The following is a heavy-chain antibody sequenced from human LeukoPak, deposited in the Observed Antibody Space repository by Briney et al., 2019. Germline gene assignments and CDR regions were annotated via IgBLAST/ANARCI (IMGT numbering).Heavy chain of an antibody. D-gene: IGHD1-26*01. CDR3: AKEDSGSSIDY. CDR2: INPNSGGT. Sequence: ASVKVSCTASGYTFTGYYMHWVRQAPGQGLEWMGWINPNSGGTNYAQKFQGRVTMTRDTSINTDYMELSRLRSDDTAVYYCAKEDSGSSIDYWGQGTLVTVSS. CDR1: GYTFTGYY. V-gene: IGHV1-2*02. J-gene: IGHJ4*02.